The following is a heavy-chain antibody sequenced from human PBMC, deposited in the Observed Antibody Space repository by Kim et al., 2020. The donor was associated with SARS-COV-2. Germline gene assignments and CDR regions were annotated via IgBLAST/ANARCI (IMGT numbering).Heavy chain of an antibody. CDR1: GGSISSGGYY. D-gene: IGHD2-15*01. CDR2: IYYSGST. J-gene: IGHJ4*02. CDR3: ARDKDDPRDNGGFSFDS. V-gene: IGHV4-31*03. Sequence: SETLSLTCTVSGGSISSGGYYWSWIRQHPGKGLEWIGYIYYSGSTYYNPSLKSRVTISVDTSKNQFSLKLSSVTAADTAVYYCARDKDDPRDNGGFSFDSWGQGTLVTVSS.